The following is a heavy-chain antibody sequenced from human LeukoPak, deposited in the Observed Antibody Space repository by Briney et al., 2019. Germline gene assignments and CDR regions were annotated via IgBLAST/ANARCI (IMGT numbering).Heavy chain of an antibody. Sequence: SETLSLTCAVYGGSFGGYYWSWIRQPPGKGLEWIGEINHSGSTNYNPSLKSRVTISVDTSKNQFSLKLSSVTAADTAVYYCASCSSTSCYYFGYWGQGTLVTVSS. D-gene: IGHD2-2*01. CDR2: INHSGST. CDR3: ASCSSTSCYYFGY. J-gene: IGHJ4*02. V-gene: IGHV4-34*01. CDR1: GGSFGGYY.